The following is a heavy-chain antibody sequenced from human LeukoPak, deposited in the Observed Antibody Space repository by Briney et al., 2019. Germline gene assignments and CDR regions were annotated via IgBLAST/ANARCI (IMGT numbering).Heavy chain of an antibody. CDR1: GFTVSSNY. CDR2: IYSGGST. Sequence: PGGSLRLSCAASGFTVSSNYMSWVRQAPGKGLEWVSVIYSGGSTYYADSVKGRFTISRDNSKNTLYLQMNSLRAEDTAVYYCAKDGQYSSSPRTRFDPWGQGTLVTVSS. V-gene: IGHV3-53*01. J-gene: IGHJ5*02. D-gene: IGHD6-6*01. CDR3: AKDGQYSSSPRTRFDP.